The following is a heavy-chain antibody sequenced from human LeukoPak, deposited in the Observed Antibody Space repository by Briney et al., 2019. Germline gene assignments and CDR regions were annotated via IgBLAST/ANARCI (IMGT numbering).Heavy chain of an antibody. V-gene: IGHV4-34*01. D-gene: IGHD1-26*01. CDR2: INHSGST. CDR1: GGSFSGCY. Sequence: PSETLSLTCAVYGGSFSGCYWSWIRQPPGKGLEWTGEINHSGSTNYNPSLKSRVTISVDTSKNQFSLKLSSVTAADTAVYYCARGATTDYWGQGTLVTVSS. J-gene: IGHJ4*02. CDR3: ARGATTDY.